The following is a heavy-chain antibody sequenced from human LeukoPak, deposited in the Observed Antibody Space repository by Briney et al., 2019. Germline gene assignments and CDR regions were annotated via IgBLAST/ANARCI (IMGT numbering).Heavy chain of an antibody. CDR1: GVSISSYY. J-gene: IGHJ4*02. CDR2: IHNSGIT. V-gene: IGHV4-59*01. CDR3: ARLKATVSIHAYFDS. D-gene: IGHD4-17*01. Sequence: SETLSLTCTVSGVSISSYYWSWIRQPPGKGLEWIGYIHNSGITNYNPSLKSRVTISVDTSKNQFSLKLSSVTAADTAVYYCARLKATVSIHAYFDSWGQGTLVTVSS.